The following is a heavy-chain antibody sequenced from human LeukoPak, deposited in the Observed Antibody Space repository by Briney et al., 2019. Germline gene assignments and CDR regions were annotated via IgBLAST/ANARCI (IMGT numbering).Heavy chain of an antibody. CDR1: GFTFSSYW. CDR3: ARGSTQYSSGWYGLDY. J-gene: IGHJ4*02. Sequence: GGSLRLSCAASGFTFSSYWMHWARQAPGKGLVWVSRVNSDGSSTTYADSVKGRFTISRDNAKNTLYLQMNSLRAEDTAVYYCARGSTQYSSGWYGLDYWGQGTLVTVSS. V-gene: IGHV3-74*01. CDR2: VNSDGSST. D-gene: IGHD6-19*01.